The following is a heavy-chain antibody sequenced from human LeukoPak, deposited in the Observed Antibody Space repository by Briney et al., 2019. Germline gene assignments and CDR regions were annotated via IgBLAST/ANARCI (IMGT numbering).Heavy chain of an antibody. D-gene: IGHD3-3*01. J-gene: IGHJ5*02. CDR1: GYTFTSYG. V-gene: IGHV1-18*01. CDR2: ISAYNGNT. Sequence: ASVKVSCKASGYTFTSYGISWVRQAPGQGLEWMGWISAYNGNTNYAQKLQGRVTLTTDTSTSTAYMELRSLRSDDTAVYYCAREQVNIRFLEWLGHNWFDPWGQGTLVTVSS. CDR3: AREQVNIRFLEWLGHNWFDP.